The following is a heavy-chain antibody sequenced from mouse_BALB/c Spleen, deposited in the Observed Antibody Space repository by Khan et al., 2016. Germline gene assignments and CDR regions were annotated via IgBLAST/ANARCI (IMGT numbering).Heavy chain of an antibody. CDR2: ILLGTGSS. V-gene: IGHV1-9*01. CDR1: GYTFSRYW. Sequence: VQLQVSGAELMKPGASVKLSCKATGYTFSRYWIEWVKERPGHGLAWIGEILLGTGSSIYNEKLNVKATFTAETSSYTAYIQLSSLTSEDATGYYCASGAYWGRGTLVTVSA. CDR3: ASGAY. J-gene: IGHJ3*01.